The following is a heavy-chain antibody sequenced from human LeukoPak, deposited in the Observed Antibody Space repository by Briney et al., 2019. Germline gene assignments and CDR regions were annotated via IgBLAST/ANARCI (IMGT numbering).Heavy chain of an antibody. V-gene: IGHV3-33*01. CDR2: IWYDGSNK. CDR3: ARDLGMVRGYYYYGMDV. J-gene: IGHJ6*02. CDR1: GFTFSSYG. Sequence: GRSLRLSCAASGFTFSSYGMHWVRQAPGKGLEWVAVIWYDGSNKYYADSVKGRFTISRDNSKNTLYLQMNSLRAEDTAVYYCARDLGMVRGYYYYGMDVWGQGTTVTVSS. D-gene: IGHD3-10*01.